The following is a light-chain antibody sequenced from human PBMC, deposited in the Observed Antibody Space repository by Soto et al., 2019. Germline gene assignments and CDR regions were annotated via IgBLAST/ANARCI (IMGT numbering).Light chain of an antibody. Sequence: DIQMNQSPSTLSASVGDRVTITCRASQSISSWLARYQQKPGKAPKLLIYKASSLESGVPSRFSGSGSGTEFTLTISSLQPDDFATYYCQQYNSYSTYTFGQGTKVDIK. V-gene: IGKV1-5*03. CDR2: KAS. J-gene: IGKJ2*01. CDR1: QSISSW. CDR3: QQYNSYSTYT.